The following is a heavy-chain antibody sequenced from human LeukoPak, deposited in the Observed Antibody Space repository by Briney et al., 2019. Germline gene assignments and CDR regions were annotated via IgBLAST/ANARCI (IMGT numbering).Heavy chain of an antibody. CDR3: ARVQWELPQGGGAFDI. D-gene: IGHD1-26*01. J-gene: IGHJ3*02. CDR1: GGSISSYY. CDR2: IYYSGST. Sequence: KTSETLSLTCTVSGGSISSYYWSWIRQPPGKGLEWIGYIYYSGSTNYNPSLKSRVTISVDTSKNQFSLKLSSVTAADTAVYYCARVQWELPQGGGAFDIWGQGTMVTVSS. V-gene: IGHV4-59*01.